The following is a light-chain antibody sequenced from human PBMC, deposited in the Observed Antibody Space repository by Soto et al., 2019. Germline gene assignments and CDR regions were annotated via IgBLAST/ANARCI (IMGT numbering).Light chain of an antibody. V-gene: IGLV1-44*01. J-gene: IGLJ1*01. CDR1: SSNIGRNT. CDR2: TND. Sequence: QSVLTQPPSASGTPGQRVTISCSGSSSNIGRNTVHWYQQLPGTAPNVLIYTNDKRPSGVPDRFSGSKSGTSASLAISGLQSEDEADYYCAAWDDSLKGHVFGPGTKLTVL. CDR3: AAWDDSLKGHV.